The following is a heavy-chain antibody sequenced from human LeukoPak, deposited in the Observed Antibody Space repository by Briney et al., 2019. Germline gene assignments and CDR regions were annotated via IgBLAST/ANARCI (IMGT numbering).Heavy chain of an antibody. CDR1: GFPFSTYA. D-gene: IGHD3-22*01. V-gene: IGHV3-23*01. J-gene: IGHJ6*02. CDR2: ISGSGGDT. CDR3: AKDSYYYDSSGYFLVYGMDV. Sequence: GGSLRLSCAASGFPFSTYAMSWVRQAPGKGLEWVSVISGSGGDTYYADSVKGRFTISRDNSKNTLYLQMNSLRAEDTAVYYCAKDSYYYDSSGYFLVYGMDVWGQGTTVTVSS.